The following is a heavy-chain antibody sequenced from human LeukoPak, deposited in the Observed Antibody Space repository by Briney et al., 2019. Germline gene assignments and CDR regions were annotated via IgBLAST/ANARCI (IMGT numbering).Heavy chain of an antibody. CDR2: ISWNSGSI. Sequence: PGGSLRLSCAASGFTFDDYAMHWVRQAPGKGLEWVSGISWNSGSIDYADSVKGRFTISRDNAKNSLYLQMNSLRAEDTALNYCAHGGSGNFDYWGQGTLVTVSS. D-gene: IGHD3-10*01. J-gene: IGHJ4*02. CDR1: GFTFDDYA. CDR3: AHGGSGNFDY. V-gene: IGHV3-9*01.